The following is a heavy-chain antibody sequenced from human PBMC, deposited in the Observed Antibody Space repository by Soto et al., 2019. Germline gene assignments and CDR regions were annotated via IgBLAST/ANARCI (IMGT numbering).Heavy chain of an antibody. D-gene: IGHD3-3*01. CDR1: GGSFSGYY. J-gene: IGHJ4*02. CDR3: ARRAGYYDFWSGSPDDY. CDR2: INHSGIT. V-gene: IGHV4-34*01. Sequence: SETLSLTCAVYGGSFSGYYWTWIRQPPGKGLEWIGEINHSGITNYNPSLKSRLTISVDASKNQFSLKLNSVTAADTAVYYCARRAGYYDFWSGSPDDYWGQKTLVTVS.